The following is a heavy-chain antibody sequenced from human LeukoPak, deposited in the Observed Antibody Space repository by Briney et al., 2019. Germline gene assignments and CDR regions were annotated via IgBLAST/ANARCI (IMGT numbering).Heavy chain of an antibody. CDR3: ARGKYSSSWYLMLNWFDP. J-gene: IGHJ5*02. V-gene: IGHV1-8*01. Sequence: ASVKVSCKASGYTFTSYDINWVRQATGQGLEWMGWMNPNSGNTGYAQKFQGRVTMTRNTSISTAYMELRSLRSDDTAVYYCARGKYSSSWYLMLNWFDPWGQGTLVTVSS. CDR1: GYTFTSYD. D-gene: IGHD6-13*01. CDR2: MNPNSGNT.